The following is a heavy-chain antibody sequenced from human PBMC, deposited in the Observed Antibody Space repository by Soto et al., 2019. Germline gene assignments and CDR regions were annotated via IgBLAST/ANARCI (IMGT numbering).Heavy chain of an antibody. D-gene: IGHD4-17*01. CDR1: GYTFTESY. CDR3: VSSELTTLPKFAY. J-gene: IGHJ4*02. CDR2: INPNGGTR. V-gene: IGHV1-2*02. Sequence: ASVKVSCKASGYTFTESYLHWVRQAPGQDLEWMGWINPNGGTRNSAQKFQGRVTMTRDTSISTAYMELSNLNSDDTAVYYCVSSELTTLPKFAYWGQGTLVTVSS.